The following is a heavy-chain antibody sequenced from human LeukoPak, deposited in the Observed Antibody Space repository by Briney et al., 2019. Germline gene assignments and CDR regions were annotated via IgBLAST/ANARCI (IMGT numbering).Heavy chain of an antibody. CDR3: ARDGYSGSDAL. CDR2: IYHSGST. CDR1: GGSISSYY. J-gene: IGHJ4*02. Sequence: SETLSLTCSVSGGSISSYYWSWIRQPPGKGLEWIGYIYHSGSTNYNPSLKSRVTISVDTSQNQFYLKLSSVTAADTAVYYCARDGYSGSDALWGQGTLVTVSS. D-gene: IGHD5-12*01. V-gene: IGHV4-59*01.